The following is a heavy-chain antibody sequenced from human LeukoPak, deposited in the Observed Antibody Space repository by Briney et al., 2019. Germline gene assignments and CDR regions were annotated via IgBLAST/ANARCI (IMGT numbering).Heavy chain of an antibody. V-gene: IGHV3-9*01. D-gene: IGHD6-13*01. CDR1: GFTFDDYA. J-gene: IGHJ4*02. CDR2: ISWNGGSI. CDR3: GKTGGYSSSWFDF. Sequence: GGSLRLSCAASGFTFDDYAMHWVRRAPGKGLEWVSGISWNGGSIGYAGSVKGRFTISRDNAKNSLYLQMNSLRDEDTALYYCGKTGGYSSSWFDFWGQGTLVTVSS.